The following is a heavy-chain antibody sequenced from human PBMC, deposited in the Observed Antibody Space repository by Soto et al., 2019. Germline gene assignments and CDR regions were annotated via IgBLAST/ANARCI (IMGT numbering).Heavy chain of an antibody. CDR2: IYNGGST. CDR1: GGSISSYY. Sequence: ETLSLTCTVSGGSISSYYWSWVRQAPGKGLEWVSVIYNGGSTYYADSVKGRFTISRDNSKNTLYLQMNSLRAEDTAVYYCAREYSYGYYYYYGMEVWGQGTTVTVSS. V-gene: IGHV3-66*01. D-gene: IGHD5-18*01. CDR3: AREYSYGYYYYYGMEV. J-gene: IGHJ6*02.